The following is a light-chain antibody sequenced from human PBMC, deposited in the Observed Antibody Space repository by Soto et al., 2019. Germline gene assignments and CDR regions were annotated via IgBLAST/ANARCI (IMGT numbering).Light chain of an antibody. Sequence: EIVLTQSPATLSLSPGERATLSCRASQSVSSYLAWYQQKPGQAPRLLIYDASNRATGIPARFSGSGSGTDFTLTISSLEPEDFAAYYCQQRSNWPLTFGHGTRLEIK. J-gene: IGKJ5*01. V-gene: IGKV3-11*01. CDR3: QQRSNWPLT. CDR2: DAS. CDR1: QSVSSY.